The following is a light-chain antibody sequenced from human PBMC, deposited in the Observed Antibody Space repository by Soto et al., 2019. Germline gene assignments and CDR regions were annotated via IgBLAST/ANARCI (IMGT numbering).Light chain of an antibody. CDR3: QQYHNWPPYT. CDR2: GAS. V-gene: IGKV3-15*01. CDR1: QSVSSN. J-gene: IGKJ2*01. Sequence: EIVMTQSPATLSVSPGERASLSYRASQSVSSNLAWYQQRPGQAPRLLIYGASNRATGIPARFSGSGSGTEFTLTISSLQSEDFAIYYCQQYHNWPPYTFGQGTKLEIK.